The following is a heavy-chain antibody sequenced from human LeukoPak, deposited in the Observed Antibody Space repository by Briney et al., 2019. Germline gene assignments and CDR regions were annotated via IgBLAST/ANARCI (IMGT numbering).Heavy chain of an antibody. CDR2: ISGSDAGT. D-gene: IGHD5-24*01. J-gene: IGHJ4*02. CDR1: GFTFNNYA. CDR3: VKDDGWVQYAN. V-gene: IGHV3-23*01. Sequence: GGSLRLSCAASGFTFNNYAMSWVRQAPGKGLEWVSAISGSDAGTYYADSVKGRFTISRDNSKNTVYLQMNSLSAEDAAVYYCVKDDGWVQYANWGQGTLVTVSS.